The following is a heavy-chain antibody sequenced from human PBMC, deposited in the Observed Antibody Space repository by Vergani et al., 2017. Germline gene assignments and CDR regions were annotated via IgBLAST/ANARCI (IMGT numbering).Heavy chain of an antibody. V-gene: IGHV4-39*01. D-gene: IGHD6-19*01. J-gene: IGHJ5*02. CDR3: ARHSXVEWLVKLGGIDP. Sequence: QLQLQESGPGLVKPSATLSLTCTVSGASIRSSNYYWGWIRQPPGKGLEWIARIYYSGSTYYNTSLKSRVTISVDTSKNQFSLKLSSVTAADTAVYFCARHSXVEWLVKLGGIDPWGQGILVTVSS. CDR1: GASIRSSNYY. CDR2: IYYSGST.